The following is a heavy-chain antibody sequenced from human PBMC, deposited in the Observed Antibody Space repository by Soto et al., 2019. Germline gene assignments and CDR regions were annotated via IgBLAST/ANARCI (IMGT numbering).Heavy chain of an antibody. J-gene: IGHJ4*02. D-gene: IGHD3-10*01. CDR3: ARDGSGPIDVDY. Sequence: EVQLVESGGGLVQPGGSLRLSCAASGFTFSGYWMHWVRQVPGKGLVWVSRIDNDGSSTTYADSVKGRFTISRDNAKNTLYMQMNGLPAEDTAVSYCARDGSGPIDVDYWGKGTLVTVSS. CDR2: IDNDGSST. V-gene: IGHV3-74*01. CDR1: GFTFSGYW.